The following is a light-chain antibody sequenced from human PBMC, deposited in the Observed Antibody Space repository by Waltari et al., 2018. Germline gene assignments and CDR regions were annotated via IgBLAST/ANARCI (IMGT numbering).Light chain of an antibody. CDR2: SAS. J-gene: IGKJ4*01. V-gene: IGKV1-6*01. Sequence: AIQLTHSPSSLSASVGDRVNLTCRASQVIETDLGWYQQKPGKAPNLLIHSASTLQGGVPSRFSGSGSGTDFTLTINGLQPEDFATYYCLQDYDYPLIFGGGTKVEIK. CDR1: QVIETD. CDR3: LQDYDYPLI.